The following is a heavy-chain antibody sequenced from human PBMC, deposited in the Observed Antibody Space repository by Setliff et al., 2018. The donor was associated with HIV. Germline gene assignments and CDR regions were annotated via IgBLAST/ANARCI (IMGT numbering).Heavy chain of an antibody. CDR3: ARSVPRYCSGGSCYPPLFDY. Sequence: SETLFLTCTVSGGSISSSSYYWGWIRQPPGKGLEWIGSIYYSGSTYYNPSLKSRVTISVDTSKNQFSLKLSSVTAADTAVYYCARSVPRYCSGGSCYPPLFDYWGQGTQVTVSS. CDR2: IYYSGST. CDR1: GGSISSSSYY. V-gene: IGHV4-39*01. D-gene: IGHD2-15*01. J-gene: IGHJ4*02.